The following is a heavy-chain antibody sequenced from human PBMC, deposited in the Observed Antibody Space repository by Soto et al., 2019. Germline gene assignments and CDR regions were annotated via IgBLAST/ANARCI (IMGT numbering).Heavy chain of an antibody. D-gene: IGHD3-3*01. V-gene: IGHV3-30*03. Sequence: GGSLRRSCAASGFTFSSYGMHWVRQAPGKGLEWVAVISYDGSNKYYADSVKGRFTISRDNSKNTLYLQMNSLRAEDTAVYYCASRSGSYYYYGMDVWGQGTTVTVSS. J-gene: IGHJ6*02. CDR3: ASRSGSYYYYGMDV. CDR2: ISYDGSNK. CDR1: GFTFSSYG.